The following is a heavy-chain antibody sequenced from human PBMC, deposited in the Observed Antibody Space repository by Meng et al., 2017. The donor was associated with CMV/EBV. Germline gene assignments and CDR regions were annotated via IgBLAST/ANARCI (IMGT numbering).Heavy chain of an antibody. D-gene: IGHD3-16*01. CDR1: GASIKNYN. CDR3: AGSRPGGGACDY. J-gene: IGHJ4*02. V-gene: IGHV4-4*07. Sequence: QGQKQESGPGLGKPSGTLSLTCIVSGASIKNYNWNWVRQPAGQGLEWIGLIQVIGHTVYNPSLKSRVTVSLDASKSQFSLTLNSVTAADTATYYCAGSRPGGGACDYWGQGILVTVSS. CDR2: IQVIGHT.